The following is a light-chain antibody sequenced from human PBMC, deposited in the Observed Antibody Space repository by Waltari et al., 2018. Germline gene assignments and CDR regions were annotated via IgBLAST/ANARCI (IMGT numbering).Light chain of an antibody. Sequence: QSALTQPASVSGSPGQSITISCTATSSDFGANKYVSWYPQHPGKAPQCEIYDVTERLSGVSKRFSGSKSGSTASLTISGLQTEDEADYYCSSRTNSLTWVFGGCTKVTVL. CDR3: SSRTNSLTWV. CDR1: SSDFGANKY. CDR2: DVT. J-gene: IGLJ3*02. V-gene: IGLV2-14*03.